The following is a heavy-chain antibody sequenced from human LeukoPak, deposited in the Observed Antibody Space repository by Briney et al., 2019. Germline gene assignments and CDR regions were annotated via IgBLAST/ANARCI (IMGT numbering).Heavy chain of an antibody. CDR2: IYYSGST. Sequence: SGTLCLTCTVSGCLISSCSYYWGWMPPPPGKGLVWVGSIYYSGSTYYNPSLKSRVTISVDTSKNQFSLKLSSVTAADTAVYYCARHPNTYYDFWSGYYYYMDVWGKGTTVTVSS. D-gene: IGHD3-3*01. V-gene: IGHV4-39*01. J-gene: IGHJ6*03. CDR3: ARHPNTYYDFWSGYYYYMDV. CDR1: GCLISSCSYY.